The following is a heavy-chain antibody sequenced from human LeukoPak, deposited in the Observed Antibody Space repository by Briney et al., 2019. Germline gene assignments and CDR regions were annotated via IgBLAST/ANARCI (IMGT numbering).Heavy chain of an antibody. CDR1: GYSFTSCY. CDR3: ARGHSLAVAGRQNWFDP. CDR2: FNPTSGST. V-gene: IGHV1-46*01. Sequence: ASVKVSCKASGYSFTSCYMHWVRQAPGQGLEWMGIFNPTSGSTSYAQKFQGRVTVTRDTSTSTVHMELRSLRSDDTAVYYCARGHSLAVAGRQNWFDPWGQGTLVTVSS. J-gene: IGHJ5*02. D-gene: IGHD6-19*01.